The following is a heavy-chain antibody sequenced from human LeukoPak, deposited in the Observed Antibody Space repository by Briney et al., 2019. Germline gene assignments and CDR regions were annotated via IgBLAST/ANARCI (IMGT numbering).Heavy chain of an antibody. D-gene: IGHD2-15*01. CDR3: ASRVTVAASEEAFDI. V-gene: IGHV3-21*01. CDR1: GFTFSSYS. CDR2: ISSSSSYI. Sequence: GGSLRLSCAASGFTFSSYSMNWVRQAPGKGLEWVSSISSSSSYIYYADSVKGRFTISRDNAKNSLYLQMNSLRAEDTAVYYCASRVTVAASEEAFDIWGQGTMVTVSS. J-gene: IGHJ3*02.